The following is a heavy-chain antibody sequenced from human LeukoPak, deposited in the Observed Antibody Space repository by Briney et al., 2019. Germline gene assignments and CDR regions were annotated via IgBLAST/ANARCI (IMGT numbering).Heavy chain of an antibody. CDR2: IYYSGST. Sequence: SETLSLTCTVSGGSISSSSYYWGWIRQPPGTGLEWIGSIYYSGSTYYNPSLKSRVTISVDTSKNQFSLKLSSVTAADTAVYYCARTGSYGPGGYFDYWGQGTLVTVSS. J-gene: IGHJ4*02. V-gene: IGHV4-39*01. CDR3: ARTGSYGPGGYFDY. CDR1: GGSISSSSYY. D-gene: IGHD1-26*01.